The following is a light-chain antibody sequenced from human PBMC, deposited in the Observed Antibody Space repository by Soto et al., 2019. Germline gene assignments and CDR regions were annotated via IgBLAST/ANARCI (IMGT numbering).Light chain of an antibody. CDR3: SSYTTTTTVI. V-gene: IGLV2-14*01. J-gene: IGLJ2*01. CDR2: EVT. Sequence: QSALTQPASVSGSPGQSITISCTGTSRDIGNYNYVSWYQHHPGKAPKLIIYEVTDRPSGVSNRFSASKSGNTASLTISGLQAEDEAEYYCSSYTTTTTVIFGGGTQLTFL. CDR1: SRDIGNYNY.